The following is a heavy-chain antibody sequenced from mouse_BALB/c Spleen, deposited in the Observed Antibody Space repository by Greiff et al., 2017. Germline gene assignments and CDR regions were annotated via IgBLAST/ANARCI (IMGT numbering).Heavy chain of an antibody. CDR1: GYTFTSYW. Sequence: QVQLKQPGAELVRPGASVKLSCKASGYTFTSYWINWVKQRPGQGLEWIGNIYPSDSYTNYNQKFKDKATLTVDKSSSTAYMQLSSPTSEDSAVYYCTRYGNYVHYFDYWGQGTTLTVSS. CDR3: TRYGNYVHYFDY. J-gene: IGHJ2*01. D-gene: IGHD2-10*02. CDR2: IYPSDSYT. V-gene: IGHV1-69*02.